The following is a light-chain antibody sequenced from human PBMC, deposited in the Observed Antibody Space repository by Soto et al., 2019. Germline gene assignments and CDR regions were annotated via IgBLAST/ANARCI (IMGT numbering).Light chain of an antibody. Sequence: QSVLTQPPSVSGAPGQRVTISCTGSSSNIGAGYDVHWYQQLPGRAPKLLIYGNTNRPSGVPDRFSGSKSGTSASLAITGHQAEEEAYYYCLSFDSSLSVVFGGGTKLTVL. CDR2: GNT. CDR3: LSFDSSLSVV. CDR1: SSNIGAGYD. V-gene: IGLV1-40*01. J-gene: IGLJ2*01.